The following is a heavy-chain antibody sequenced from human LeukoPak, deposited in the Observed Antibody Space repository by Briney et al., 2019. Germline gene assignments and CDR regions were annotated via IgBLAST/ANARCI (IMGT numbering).Heavy chain of an antibody. D-gene: IGHD3-10*01. CDR2: IYHSGST. J-gene: IGHJ4*02. CDR1: GGSISSGGYS. V-gene: IGHV4-30-2*01. CDR3: ARGNLWFGEFFDY. Sequence: PSETLSLTCAVSGGSISSGGYSWRWIRQPPGTGLEWIGYIYHSGSTYYNPSLKSRVTISVDRSKNQFSLKLSSVTAADTAVYYCARGNLWFGEFFDYWGQGTLVTVSS.